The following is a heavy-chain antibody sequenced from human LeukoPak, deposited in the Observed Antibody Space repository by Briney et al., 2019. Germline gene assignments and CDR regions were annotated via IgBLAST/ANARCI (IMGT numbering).Heavy chain of an antibody. V-gene: IGHV1-46*02. CDR3: ARGVEYYDILTGFDY. J-gene: IGHJ4*02. CDR2: INPSDDST. CDR1: GYTFNSSY. Sequence: ASVKVSCKASGYTFNSSYMHWVRQAPGQGLEWMGIINPSDDSTRYAQKFQGRVTMTKDTSTSTAYMELRSLRSDDTAVYYCARGVEYYDILTGFDYWGQGTLVTVSS. D-gene: IGHD3-9*01.